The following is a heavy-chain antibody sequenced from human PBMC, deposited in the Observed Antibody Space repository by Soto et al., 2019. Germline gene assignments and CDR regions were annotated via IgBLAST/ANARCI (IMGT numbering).Heavy chain of an antibody. D-gene: IGHD2-21*02. CDR1: GGSLSSGGYS. J-gene: IGHJ4*02. Sequence: QLQLQESGSGLVKPSQTLSLTCAVSGGSLSSGGYSWSWIRQPPGKGLEWIGYIYHSGSTYYNPSLKSRVTISLDRSKNQCSLKLSSGTAAYTAVYYCARGPDCGGDCYSYYLDSCGQGTLVTVSS. V-gene: IGHV4-30-2*01. CDR2: IYHSGST. CDR3: ARGPDCGGDCYSYYLDS.